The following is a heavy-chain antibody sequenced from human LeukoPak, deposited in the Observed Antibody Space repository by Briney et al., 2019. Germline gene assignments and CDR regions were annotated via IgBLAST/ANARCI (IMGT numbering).Heavy chain of an antibody. CDR3: ARVVRGYSGYADY. CDR1: GFTSSSYS. CDR2: ISSSSSTI. J-gene: IGHJ4*02. V-gene: IGHV3-48*02. Sequence: GGSLRLSCAASGFTSSSYSMNWVRQAPGKGLEWVSYISSSSSTIYYADSVKGRFTISRDNAKNSLYLQMNSLRDEDTAVYYCARVVRGYSGYADYWGQGTLVTVSS. D-gene: IGHD5-12*01.